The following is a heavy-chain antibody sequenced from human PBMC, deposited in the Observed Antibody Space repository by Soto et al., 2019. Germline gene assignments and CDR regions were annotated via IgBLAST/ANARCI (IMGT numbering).Heavy chain of an antibody. CDR1: GFTFGTYT. D-gene: IGHD2-21*02. CDR2: IGTTSSYI. Sequence: ESGGGLVTPGNSLRLSCTASGFTFGTYTMSWVRQAPGKGLEWVSSIGTTSSYIYYADSVRGRFTISRDNAGDSLYLQMSSLRAEDTGVYYCARVMCGDCSAYYYYSMDVWGQGTTVTVSS. J-gene: IGHJ6*02. V-gene: IGHV3-21*01. CDR3: ARVMCGDCSAYYYYSMDV.